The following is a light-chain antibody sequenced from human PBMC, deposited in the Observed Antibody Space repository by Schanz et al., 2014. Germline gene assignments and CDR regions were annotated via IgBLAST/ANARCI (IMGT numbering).Light chain of an antibody. CDR2: DSD. J-gene: IGLJ2*01. Sequence: QSVLTQPPSVSAAPGQKVTISCSGSSSNIGNNYVSWYQQLPGTAPKLLIYDSDKRPSGIPDRFSGSKSGTSATLGITGLQTGDEADYYCESWDDTLNGVVFGGGTKRTVL. V-gene: IGLV1-51*01. CDR3: ESWDDTLNGVV. CDR1: SSNIGNNY.